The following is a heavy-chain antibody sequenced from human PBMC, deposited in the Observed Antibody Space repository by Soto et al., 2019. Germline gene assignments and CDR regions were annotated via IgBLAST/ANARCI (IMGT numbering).Heavy chain of an antibody. V-gene: IGHV3-53*01. CDR3: ASSIGYYYGMDV. Sequence: ATGKGLEWVSLIYSGGSTYYADSVKGRFTISRDNSKNTLDLQMNSLRAEDTAVYYCASSIGYYYGMDVWGQGTTVTVSS. J-gene: IGHJ6*02. CDR2: IYSGGST.